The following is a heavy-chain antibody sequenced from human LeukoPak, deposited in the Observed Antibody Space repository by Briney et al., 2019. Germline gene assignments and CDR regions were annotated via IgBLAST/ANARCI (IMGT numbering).Heavy chain of an antibody. V-gene: IGHV3-21*01. D-gene: IGHD2-21*01. CDR2: ISTGSNYI. J-gene: IGHJ5*02. CDR3: AKNVESKTLIRRSWFDP. CDR1: GFTFASYD. Sequence: GGSLRLSCATSGFTFASYDMNWVRQAPEKGLEWVSTISTGSNYIYYAGSVKGRFTISRDNAKGSLYLQMSSLRAEDTAIYYCAKNVESKTLIRRSWFDPWGQGTLVTVSS.